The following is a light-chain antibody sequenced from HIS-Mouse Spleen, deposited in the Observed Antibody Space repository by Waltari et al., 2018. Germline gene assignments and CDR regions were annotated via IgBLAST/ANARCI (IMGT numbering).Light chain of an antibody. J-gene: IGLJ1*01. CDR3: QAWDSSTYV. CDR2: QDS. CDR1: KLGDKY. Sequence: SYELTQPPSVSVSPGQIASITCSGAKLGDKYACWYQQKPGQSPVLVIYQDSKRPSGIPERFSGSNSGNTATLTISGTQAMDEADYYCQAWDSSTYVFGTGTKVTVL. V-gene: IGLV3-1*01.